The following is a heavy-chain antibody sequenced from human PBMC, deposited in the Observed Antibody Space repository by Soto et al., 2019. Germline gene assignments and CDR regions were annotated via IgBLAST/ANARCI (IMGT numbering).Heavy chain of an antibody. CDR3: ARVVWGRRSFWYFDL. Sequence: QVQLVQSGAVVKKPGSSVKVSCKASGGTFSSYAISWVRQAPGQGLEWMGGIIPIFGTANYAQKFQGRVTITADESTSTAYMELSSLRSEDTAVYYCARVVWGRRSFWYFDLWGRGTLVTVSS. CDR2: IIPIFGTA. D-gene: IGHD7-27*01. CDR1: GGTFSSYA. V-gene: IGHV1-69*01. J-gene: IGHJ2*01.